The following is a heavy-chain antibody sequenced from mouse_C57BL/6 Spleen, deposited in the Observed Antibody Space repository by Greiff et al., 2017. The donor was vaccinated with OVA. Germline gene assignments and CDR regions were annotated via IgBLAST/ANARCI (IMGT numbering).Heavy chain of an antibody. CDR2: ISSGGDYI. V-gene: IGHV5-9-1*02. CDR1: GFTFSSYA. CDR3: TRDPTEDYFDY. J-gene: IGHJ2*01. Sequence: EVKLVESGEGLVKPGGSLKLSCAASGFTFSSYAMSWVRQTPEKRLEWVAYISSGGDYIYYADTVKGRFTISRDNARNTLYLQMSSLKSEDTAMYYCTRDPTEDYFDYWGQGTTLTVSS.